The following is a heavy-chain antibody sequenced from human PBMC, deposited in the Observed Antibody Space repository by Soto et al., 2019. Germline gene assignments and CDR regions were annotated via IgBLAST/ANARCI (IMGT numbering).Heavy chain of an antibody. D-gene: IGHD2-15*01. Sequence: PGWSLRLSCAASGFTFSNYALHLVRQAPAKGLEWVAVISYDGSNKYYADSVKGRFTISRDNSENTLYLQMNTLRADDTAVYYCARDGGPLYCSGGSCYAGEYLQHWGVGTLVTVSS. CDR1: GFTFSNYA. V-gene: IGHV3-30*01. J-gene: IGHJ1*01. CDR2: ISYDGSNK. CDR3: ARDGGPLYCSGGSCYAGEYLQH.